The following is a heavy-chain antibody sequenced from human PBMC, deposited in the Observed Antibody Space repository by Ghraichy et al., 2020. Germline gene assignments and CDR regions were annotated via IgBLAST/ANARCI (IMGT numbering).Heavy chain of an antibody. D-gene: IGHD6-6*01. Sequence: GESLNISCAASGFTFSSYGMHWVRQAPGKGLEWVAVIWYDGSNKYYADSVKGRFTISRDNSKNTLYLQMNSLRAEDTAVYYCARDRWRMSSSSVSYYYYYYMDVWGKGTTVTVSS. J-gene: IGHJ6*03. V-gene: IGHV3-33*01. CDR2: IWYDGSNK. CDR1: GFTFSSYG. CDR3: ARDRWRMSSSSVSYYYYYYMDV.